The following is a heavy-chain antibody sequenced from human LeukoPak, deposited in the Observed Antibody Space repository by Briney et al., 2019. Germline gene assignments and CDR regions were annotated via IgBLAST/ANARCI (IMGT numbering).Heavy chain of an antibody. CDR1: GGSISSSSYY. V-gene: IGHV4-39*07. Sequence: SETLSLTCTVSGGSISSSSYYWGWIRQPPGKGLEWIGSIYYSGSTYYNPSLKSRVTISVDTSKNQFSLKLSSVTAADTAVYYCARSRYYDFWSGYFDYWGQGTLVTVSS. D-gene: IGHD3-3*01. CDR2: IYYSGST. J-gene: IGHJ4*02. CDR3: ARSRYYDFWSGYFDY.